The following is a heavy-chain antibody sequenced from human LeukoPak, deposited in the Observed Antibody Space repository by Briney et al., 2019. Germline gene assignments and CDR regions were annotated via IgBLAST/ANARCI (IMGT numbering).Heavy chain of an antibody. CDR3: AKLPPPFYDSSGYPLDY. Sequence: PGGSLRLSCAASGFTFDDYAMHWVRQAPGKGLEWVSLISGDGGSTYYADSVKGRFTISRDNSKNSLYLQMNSLRTEDTALYYCAKLPPPFYDSSGYPLDYWGQGTLVTVSS. CDR2: ISGDGGST. J-gene: IGHJ4*02. CDR1: GFTFDDYA. V-gene: IGHV3-43*02. D-gene: IGHD3-22*01.